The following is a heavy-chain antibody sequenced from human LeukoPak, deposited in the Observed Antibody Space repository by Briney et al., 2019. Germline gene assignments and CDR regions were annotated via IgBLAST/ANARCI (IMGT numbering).Heavy chain of an antibody. CDR1: GFTFSSYA. V-gene: IGHV3-23*01. CDR3: AKDTRVYDSSGYYSA. Sequence: PGGSLRLSCAASGFTFSSYAMSWVRQAPGKGLEWVSAISGSGGSTYYADSVKGWFTISRDNSKNTLYLQMNSLRAEDTAVYYCAKDTRVYDSSGYYSAWGQGTLVTVSS. J-gene: IGHJ5*02. CDR2: ISGSGGST. D-gene: IGHD3-22*01.